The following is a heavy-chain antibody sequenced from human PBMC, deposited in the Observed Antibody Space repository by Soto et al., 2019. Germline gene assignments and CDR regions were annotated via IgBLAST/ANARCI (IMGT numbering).Heavy chain of an antibody. CDR1: GGSINSGGYY. CDR3: ARDRTVGSHYFDY. V-gene: IGHV4-31*03. J-gene: IGHJ4*02. D-gene: IGHD1-26*01. Sequence: SGTLFLTCTFSGGSINSGGYYWSWIRQHPGKGLEWIGYIYYSGSTYYNPSLKSRVTISVDTSKNQFSLKLSSVTAADTAVYYCARDRTVGSHYFDYWGQGTLVTVSS. CDR2: IYYSGST.